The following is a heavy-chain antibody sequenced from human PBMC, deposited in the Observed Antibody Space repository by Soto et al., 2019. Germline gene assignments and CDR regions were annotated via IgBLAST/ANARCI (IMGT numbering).Heavy chain of an antibody. CDR1: GFTFSSFA. CDR3: AKDRGDFSGYYQRIIDY. V-gene: IGHV3-23*01. J-gene: IGHJ4*02. CDR2: LSGSGGST. D-gene: IGHD3-22*01. Sequence: GSLRLSCAASGFTFSSFAMSWVRQAPGKGLEWVSALSGSGGSTYYADSVTGRFTISRDNSKNTLYLQMNSLRADDTAVYYCAKDRGDFSGYYQRIIDYWGQGTLVTVSS.